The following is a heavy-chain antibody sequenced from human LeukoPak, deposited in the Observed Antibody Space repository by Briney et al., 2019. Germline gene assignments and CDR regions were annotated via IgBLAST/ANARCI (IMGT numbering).Heavy chain of an antibody. Sequence: GGSLRLSCTASGFIFGDYAMSWVRQAPGKGLEWVGFIRSKAYGGTTEYAASVKGRFTISRDDSKSIAYLQMNSLKTEDTAVYYCTRADYSRGNAFDIWGQGTMVTVSS. CDR2: IRSKAYGGTT. J-gene: IGHJ3*02. V-gene: IGHV3-49*04. CDR3: TRADYSRGNAFDI. CDR1: GFIFGDYA. D-gene: IGHD4-11*01.